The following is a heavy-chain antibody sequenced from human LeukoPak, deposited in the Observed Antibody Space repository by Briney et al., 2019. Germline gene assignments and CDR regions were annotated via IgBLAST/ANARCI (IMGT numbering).Heavy chain of an antibody. J-gene: IGHJ3*02. CDR3: ARSADYYDSSGYYYRFRAFDI. V-gene: IGHV3-30*02. D-gene: IGHD3-22*01. CDR1: GFTFSSYG. CDR2: IRYHGSNI. Sequence: GGSLRLSCAASGFTFSSYGMHWVRQAPGKGLEWVTYIRYHGSNINYADSVKGRFTISRDNSKDTLFLQMNSLRAEDTAVYYCARSADYYDSSGYYYRFRAFDIWGQGTMVTVSS.